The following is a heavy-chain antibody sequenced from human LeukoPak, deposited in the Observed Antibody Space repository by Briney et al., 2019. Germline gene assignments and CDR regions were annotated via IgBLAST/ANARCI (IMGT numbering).Heavy chain of an antibody. CDR2: INPNSGGT. V-gene: IGHV1-2*02. D-gene: IGHD6-19*01. CDR3: ARCPQQWLPNWFDP. Sequence: ASVKVSCKASGGTFSSYAISWVRQAPGQGLEWMGWINPNSGGTNYAQKFQGRVTMTRDTSISTAYMELSRLRSDDTAVYYCARCPQQWLPNWFDPWGQGTLVTVSS. J-gene: IGHJ5*02. CDR1: GGTFSSYA.